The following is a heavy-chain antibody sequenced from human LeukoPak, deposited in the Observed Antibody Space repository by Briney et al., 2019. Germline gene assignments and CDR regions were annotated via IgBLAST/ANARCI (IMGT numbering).Heavy chain of an antibody. Sequence: SQTLSLTCTVSGGSISSGSYYWSWIRQPAGKGLEWIGRIYTSGGTHYNPSLKSRVTISVDTSKNQFSLKLSSVTAADTAVYYCARDLTDYGDYVSDYYYYYYMDVWGKGTTVTISS. CDR3: ARDLTDYGDYVSDYYYYYYMDV. J-gene: IGHJ6*03. CDR2: IYTSGGT. CDR1: GGSISSGSYY. D-gene: IGHD4-17*01. V-gene: IGHV4-61*02.